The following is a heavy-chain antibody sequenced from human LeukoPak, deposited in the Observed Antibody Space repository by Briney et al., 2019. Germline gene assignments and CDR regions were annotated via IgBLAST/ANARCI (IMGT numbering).Heavy chain of an antibody. D-gene: IGHD2/OR15-2a*01. Sequence: SETLSLTCDVYGGSFSGYYWSWIRQSPGKGLEWIGEINDSESTKYNPSLKSRVTISVDTSKKQFSLKLSSVTAADTAVYYCVRDSTRGNYFAWGQGTLVTVSS. CDR3: VRDSTRGNYFA. CDR2: INDSEST. V-gene: IGHV4-34*01. CDR1: GGSFSGYY. J-gene: IGHJ5*02.